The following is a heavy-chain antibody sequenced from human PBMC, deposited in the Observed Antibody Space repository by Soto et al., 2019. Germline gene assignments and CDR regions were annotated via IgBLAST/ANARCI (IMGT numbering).Heavy chain of an antibody. CDR1: GFTLSTYW. Sequence: GGSLRLSCAASGFTLSTYWMHWVRQVPGKGLVWVSRINSDGSSTTYADSVKGRFTISRDSAENTLYLQMNSLRAEDTAVYYCARGRYGDYFWGQGTLVTVSS. CDR2: INSDGSST. V-gene: IGHV3-74*01. J-gene: IGHJ4*02. D-gene: IGHD4-17*01. CDR3: ARGRYGDYF.